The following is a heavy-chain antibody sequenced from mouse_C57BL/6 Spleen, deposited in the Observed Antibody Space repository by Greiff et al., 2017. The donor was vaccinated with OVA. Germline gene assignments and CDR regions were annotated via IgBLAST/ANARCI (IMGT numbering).Heavy chain of an antibody. D-gene: IGHD2-3*01. CDR3: ARNAVWDGYQRGKSHYAMDY. Sequence: QVQLQQPGAELVKPGASVKLSCKASGYTFTSYWMQWVKQRPGQGLEWIGEIDPSDSYTNYNQKFKGKATLTVDTSSSTAYMQLSSLTSEDSAFYYCARNAVWDGYQRGKSHYAMDYWGQGTSVTVSS. V-gene: IGHV1-50*01. CDR2: IDPSDSYT. CDR1: GYTFTSYW. J-gene: IGHJ4*01.